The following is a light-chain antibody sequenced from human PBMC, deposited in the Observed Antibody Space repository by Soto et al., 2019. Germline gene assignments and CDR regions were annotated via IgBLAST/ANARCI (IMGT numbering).Light chain of an antibody. V-gene: IGKV3-15*01. CDR1: QSVSSS. CDR2: GAS. CDR3: QQYNNWPPLT. J-gene: IGKJ4*01. Sequence: EIVLTQSPATLSVSLGETATLSCRASQSVSSSLAWYQHTPGRAPRLLIYGASTRATGIPTRFSGSGSGTEFTLTISSLQSEDFAVYYCQQYNNWPPLTFSGGTKVDIK.